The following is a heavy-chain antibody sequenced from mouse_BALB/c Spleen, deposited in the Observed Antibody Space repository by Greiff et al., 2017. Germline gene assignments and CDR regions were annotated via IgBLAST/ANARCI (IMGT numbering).Heavy chain of an antibody. CDR2: ISNGGGST. V-gene: IGHV5-12-2*01. D-gene: IGHD2-2*01. J-gene: IGHJ4*01. CDR3: VRQGACYGYYYYAMDY. CDR1: GFTFSSYT. Sequence: EVQLVESGGGLVQPGGSLKLSCAASGFTFSSYTMSWVRQTPEKRLEWVAYISNGGGSTYYPDTVKGRFTISRDNAKNTLYLQMSSLKSEDTAMYYCVRQGACYGYYYYAMDYWGQGTSVTVSS.